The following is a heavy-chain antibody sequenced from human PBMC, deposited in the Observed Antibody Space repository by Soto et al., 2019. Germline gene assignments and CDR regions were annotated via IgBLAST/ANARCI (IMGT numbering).Heavy chain of an antibody. CDR3: AREGLGAASLPGYGDYRGEYYGMDV. V-gene: IGHV1-69*01. CDR1: AGSFISYA. Sequence: SVKVANKASAGSFISYAIIWVRQAPGQGLEWMGGIIPIFGTANYAQKFQCRVTITADESTSTAYMELSSLRSEDTAVYYCAREGLGAASLPGYGDYRGEYYGMDVWGQGTTVTVSS. CDR2: IIPIFGTA. J-gene: IGHJ6*02. D-gene: IGHD4-17*01.